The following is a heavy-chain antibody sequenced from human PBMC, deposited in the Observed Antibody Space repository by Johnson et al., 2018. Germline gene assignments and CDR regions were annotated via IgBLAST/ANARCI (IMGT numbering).Heavy chain of an antibody. CDR2: ISYDGSNK. CDR1: GFTFSSYG. J-gene: IGHJ6*03. Sequence: QVQLVESGGGVVQPGRSLRLSCAASGFTFSSYGMHWVRQAPGKGLEWVAVISYDGSNKYYADSVKGRFTISRDNSKNTLYLQMNRLRAEDTAVYYCAKYRMAHFYYYYYMDVWGKGTTVTVSS. V-gene: IGHV3-30*18. CDR3: AKYRMAHFYYYYYMDV. D-gene: IGHD5-24*01.